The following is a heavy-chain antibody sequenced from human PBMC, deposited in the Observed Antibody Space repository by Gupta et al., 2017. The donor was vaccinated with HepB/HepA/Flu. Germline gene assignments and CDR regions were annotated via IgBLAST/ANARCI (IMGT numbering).Heavy chain of an antibody. D-gene: IGHD2-8*01. V-gene: IGHV3-23*01. CDR1: GFTFSSYA. J-gene: IGHJ4*02. CDR2: ISGSGGRT. Sequence: EVQLLESGGGLVQPGGSLSLSCAASGFTFSSYAMSWVRQAPGKGLEGVSAISGSGGRTYYADSVKGRFTISRDNSKNTLYLQMNSLRAEETAVYYCATYGTNGVCPGYFDYWGQGTLVTVSS. CDR3: ATYGTNGVCPGYFDY.